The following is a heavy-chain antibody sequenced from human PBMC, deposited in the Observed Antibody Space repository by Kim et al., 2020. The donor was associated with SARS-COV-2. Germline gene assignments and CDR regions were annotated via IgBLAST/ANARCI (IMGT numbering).Heavy chain of an antibody. D-gene: IGHD3-10*01. CDR3: ARGPMDRRYYFDY. Sequence: GGSLRLSCAASGFTFSSYQMHWVRQAPGKGLVWVSRIKSDGSTTRYADSVRGRFTISRDNAKNTLYLQMNSLTAEDTAVYYCARGPMDRRYYFDYWGQGILVTVSS. V-gene: IGHV3-74*01. CDR2: IKSDGSTT. CDR1: GFTFSSYQ. J-gene: IGHJ4*02.